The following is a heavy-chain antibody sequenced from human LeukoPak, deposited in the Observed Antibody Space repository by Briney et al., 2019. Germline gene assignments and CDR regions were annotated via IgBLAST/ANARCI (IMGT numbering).Heavy chain of an antibody. CDR1: GGATSSYD. V-gene: IGHV4-4*07. CDR3: VRGIQLHWLGRGEYYFDY. D-gene: IGHD6-19*01. Sequence: ETLSPTSTVSGGATSSYDWSWRRQPAGKGLESMGGIYTSRSTNYHPSLKSRVTMSVDTSKNQFSLKLRSVTAADRAVYYCVRGIQLHWLGRGEYYFDYWGQGTVVSVSS. J-gene: IGHJ4*02. CDR2: IYTSRST.